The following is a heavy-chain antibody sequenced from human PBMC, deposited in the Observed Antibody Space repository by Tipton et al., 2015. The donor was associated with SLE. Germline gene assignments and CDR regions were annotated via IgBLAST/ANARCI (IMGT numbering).Heavy chain of an antibody. D-gene: IGHD5-24*01. J-gene: IGHJ4*02. CDR2: IIPVLGIA. V-gene: IGHV1-69*09. CDR3: ARDPLDGPTPGYFDY. CDR1: GGTLSSYI. Sequence: QLVQSGAEVKKPGSSVRVSCKASGGTLSSYIINWVRQAPGQGLEWMGRIIPVLGIANYPQNFQGRVTISADKSTSTAYMELTSLRFEDTAVYYCARDPLDGPTPGYFDYWGQGTLVTVSS.